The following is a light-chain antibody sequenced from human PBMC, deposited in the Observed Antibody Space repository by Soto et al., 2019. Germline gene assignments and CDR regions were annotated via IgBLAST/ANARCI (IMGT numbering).Light chain of an antibody. V-gene: IGKV3-20*01. J-gene: IGKJ1*01. CDR2: GAS. Sequence: EIVLTQSPGTLSLSPGERATLSCRASQSVSNNYLAWYQQKPGQAPRLLIYGASSRATGIPDRFSGSGSGTDFTLTISGLEPEDFAVYYCQQYNNWPTFGQGTKVDI. CDR1: QSVSNNY. CDR3: QQYNNWPT.